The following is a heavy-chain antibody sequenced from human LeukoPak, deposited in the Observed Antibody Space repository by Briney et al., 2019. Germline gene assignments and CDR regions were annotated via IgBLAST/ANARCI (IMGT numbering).Heavy chain of an antibody. CDR2: ISWPSGRI. CDR3: AKDAYGGATFFYYMGV. J-gene: IGHJ6*03. CDR1: GFSSADYA. V-gene: IGHV3-9*02. D-gene: IGHD2/OR15-2a*01. Sequence: GGSLRLSCAASGFSSADYAMHWVRQAPGKGLEWVSGISWPSGRIAYADSVRGRFTISRANAKNSLSLQMNSLRDDDTAVYYCAKDAYGGATFFYYMGVWGKGTTVIVSS.